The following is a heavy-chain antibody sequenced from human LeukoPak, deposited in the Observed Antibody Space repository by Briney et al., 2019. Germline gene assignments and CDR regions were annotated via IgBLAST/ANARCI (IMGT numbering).Heavy chain of an antibody. CDR2: ISTSGSTI. Sequence: GGSLRLSCAASGFIFSSYEMNWVRQAPGKGLEWVSYISTSGSTIYYADSVKGRFTISRDNAKNSLYLQMNSLRAEDTAVYYCARVCSSWYGGPFDYWGQGTLVTVSS. V-gene: IGHV3-48*03. CDR3: ARVCSSWYGGPFDY. J-gene: IGHJ4*02. D-gene: IGHD6-13*01. CDR1: GFIFSSYE.